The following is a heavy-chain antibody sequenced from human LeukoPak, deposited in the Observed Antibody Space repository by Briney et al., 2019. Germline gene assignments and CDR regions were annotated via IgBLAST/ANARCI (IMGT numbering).Heavy chain of an antibody. Sequence: GSLRLSCAASGFTFSSYAMSWVRQAPGKGLEWIGEISYSGNTYYNPSLKSRVTISIDTSKNQFSLKLNSVTASDTAVYYCARRSPLVAVITAHYYDYWGPGTLVTVSS. CDR3: ARRSPLVAVITAHYYDY. J-gene: IGHJ4*02. CDR2: ISYSGNT. V-gene: IGHV4/OR15-8*02. CDR1: GFTFSSYA. D-gene: IGHD2-21*01.